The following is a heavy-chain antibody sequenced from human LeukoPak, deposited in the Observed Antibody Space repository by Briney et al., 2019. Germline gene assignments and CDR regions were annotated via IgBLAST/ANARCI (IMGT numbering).Heavy chain of an antibody. D-gene: IGHD3-3*01. CDR2: IKQDGSEK. CDR1: GFTFSNYW. CDR3: ARGYDFWGYFDY. V-gene: IGHV3-7*01. Sequence: GGSLRLSCAASGFTFSNYWMSWVRQAPGKGLEWVASIKQDGSEKYYVDSVKGRFTISRDNAKISVYLQMNSLRAEDTAVYYCARGYDFWGYFDYWGQGTLVTVSS. J-gene: IGHJ4*02.